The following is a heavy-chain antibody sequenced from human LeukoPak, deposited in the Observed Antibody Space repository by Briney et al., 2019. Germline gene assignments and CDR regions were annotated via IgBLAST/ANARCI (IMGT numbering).Heavy chain of an antibody. D-gene: IGHD6-13*01. CDR1: GGSISSGDYY. Sequence: PSETLSLTCTVSGGSISSGDYYWSWIRQPPGRGLECIGYIFHSGSTYYNPSLKSRVTISVDTSKNQFSLKLSSVTAADTAVYYCARALVGSSWYGNNWFDPWGQGTLVTVSS. V-gene: IGHV4-30-2*01. CDR2: IFHSGST. J-gene: IGHJ5*02. CDR3: ARALVGSSWYGNNWFDP.